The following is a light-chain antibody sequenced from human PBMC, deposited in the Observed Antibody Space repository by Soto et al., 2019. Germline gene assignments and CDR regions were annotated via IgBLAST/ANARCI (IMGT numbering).Light chain of an antibody. CDR1: SIDVGSYNH. CDR2: DVT. J-gene: IGLJ1*01. V-gene: IGLV2-14*01. CDR3: SSYTSSSTPYV. Sequence: QSVLTQPASVSGSPGQSITISCTGTSIDVGSYNHVSWYQQHPVKAPKLMIYDVTNRPSGVSDRFSGSKSGNTASLTTSGLQAEDEADYYCSSYTSSSTPYVFGTGTKVTVL.